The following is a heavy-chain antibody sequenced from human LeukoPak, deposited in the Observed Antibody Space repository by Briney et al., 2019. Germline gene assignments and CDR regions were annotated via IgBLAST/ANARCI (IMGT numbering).Heavy chain of an antibody. CDR1: GYTFTGYY. Sequence: ASVKVSCKASGYTFTGYYMHWVRQAPGQGLEWMGWINPNTGGTNYTQKFQGRVTMTRDTSTSTVYMELSSLRSEDTAVYYCARARSWFDPWGQGTLVTVSS. CDR2: INPNTGGT. CDR3: ARARSWFDP. V-gene: IGHV1-2*02. J-gene: IGHJ5*02.